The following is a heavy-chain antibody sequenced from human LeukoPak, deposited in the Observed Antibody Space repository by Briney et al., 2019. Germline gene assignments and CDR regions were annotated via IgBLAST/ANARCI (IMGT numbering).Heavy chain of an antibody. J-gene: IGHJ4*02. D-gene: IGHD3-3*01. CDR1: GGSISSYY. Sequence: PSETLSLTCTVSGGSISSYYWSWIRQPPGKGLEWIGYIYYSGSTNYNPSLKSRVTISVDTSKNQFSLKLSSVTAADTAVYYCARNLLYYDFWSGYSRSEGYYFDYWGQGTLVTVSS. CDR3: ARNLLYYDFWSGYSRSEGYYFDY. CDR2: IYYSGST. V-gene: IGHV4-59*12.